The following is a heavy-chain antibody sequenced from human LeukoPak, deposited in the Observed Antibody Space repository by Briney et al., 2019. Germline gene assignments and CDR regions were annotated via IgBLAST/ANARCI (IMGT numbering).Heavy chain of an antibody. J-gene: IGHJ4*02. CDR1: GFTFSSYW. Sequence: GGSLRLSCAASGFTFSSYWMHWVRQAPGKGLEWVANIKQDGSEKYYVDSVKGRFTISRDNAKNSLYLQMNSLRAEDTAVYYCARDKIRELPDYWGQGTLVTVSS. D-gene: IGHD1-26*01. CDR2: IKQDGSEK. V-gene: IGHV3-7*01. CDR3: ARDKIRELPDY.